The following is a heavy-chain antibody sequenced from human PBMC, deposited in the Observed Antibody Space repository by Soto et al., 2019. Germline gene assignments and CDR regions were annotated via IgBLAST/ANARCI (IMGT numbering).Heavy chain of an antibody. CDR2: IYSSGTT. Sequence: QVQLQESGPGLVKPSDTLSLTCAVSGYSISSSNWWGWIRQPPGKALEWIGYIYSSGTTYYNPSLKSRVTMSVDTAKDQFSLKLLTVTAVDTAVYYCARREIQGPIDYWGQGSMVTVSS. CDR3: ARREIQGPIDY. J-gene: IGHJ4*02. CDR1: GYSISSSNW. D-gene: IGHD1-26*01. V-gene: IGHV4-28*01.